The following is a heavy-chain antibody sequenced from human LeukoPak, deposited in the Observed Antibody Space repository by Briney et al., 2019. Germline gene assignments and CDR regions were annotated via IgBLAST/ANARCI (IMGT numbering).Heavy chain of an antibody. J-gene: IGHJ4*02. V-gene: IGHV3-23*01. D-gene: IGHD4/OR15-4a*01. CDR1: GFTFSSFA. CDR3: ARSSFNDYADY. Sequence: GGSLRLSCAASGFTFSSFAINWVRQAPGKGLQWVSGISPSGGTSHYADSVKGRFTSSRDNSKNTVYLQMNSLRAEDTAVYYCARSSFNDYADYWGQGTLVTVSS. CDR2: ISPSGGTS.